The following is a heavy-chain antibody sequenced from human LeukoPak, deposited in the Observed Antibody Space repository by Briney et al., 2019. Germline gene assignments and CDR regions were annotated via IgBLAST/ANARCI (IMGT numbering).Heavy chain of an antibody. V-gene: IGHV3-23*01. CDR3: AKDRCSNGVGCYYYYMDV. CDR1: GFTFSSYG. J-gene: IGHJ6*03. Sequence: GGTLRLSCAASGFTFSSYGMSWVRQAPGKGLEWVSAISGSGGSTYYADSVKGRFTISRDNSKNTLYLQMNSLRAEDTAVYYCAKDRCSNGVGCYYYYMDVWGKGTTVTISS. CDR2: ISGSGGST. D-gene: IGHD2-8*01.